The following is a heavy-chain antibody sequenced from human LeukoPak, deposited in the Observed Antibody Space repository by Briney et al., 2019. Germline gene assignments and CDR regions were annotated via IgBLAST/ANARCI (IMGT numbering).Heavy chain of an antibody. Sequence: GGSLRLSCAASEFTFSSYWVSWVRQAPGKGLEWVANIKQDGSEKYYVDSVKGRFTISRDNAKNSLYLQMNSLRAEDTAVYYCARNGLRSSYYYYMDVWGKGTTVTVSS. CDR2: IKQDGSEK. J-gene: IGHJ6*03. CDR3: ARNGLRSSYYYYMDV. CDR1: EFTFSSYW. V-gene: IGHV3-7*01. D-gene: IGHD2-21*01.